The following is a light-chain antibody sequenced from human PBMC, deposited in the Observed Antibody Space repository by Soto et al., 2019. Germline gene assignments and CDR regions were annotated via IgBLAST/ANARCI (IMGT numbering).Light chain of an antibody. Sequence: QSVLTQPASVSGSPGQSIAISCTGTSSDVGGYSHVSWYQQQPGKAPKLIICDVNTRPSGISNRFSGSKSGDTASLTISGLQAEDEADYFCCSYAGTVAYVFGTGTKVTVL. J-gene: IGLJ1*01. CDR3: CSYAGTVAYV. CDR2: DVN. CDR1: SSDVGGYSH. V-gene: IGLV2-23*02.